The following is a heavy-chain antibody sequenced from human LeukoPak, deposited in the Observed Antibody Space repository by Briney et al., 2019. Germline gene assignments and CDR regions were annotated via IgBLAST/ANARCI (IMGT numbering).Heavy chain of an antibody. Sequence: SGPGLVKPSQTLSLTCAISGDSVSSNSAAWVWIRQSPSRGLEWLGRTYYMSKWYDEYTVSVKSRITISPDTSKNQFSLQLNSVTPEDTAVYYCARWAHVPRYLDLWGRGTLVSVSS. J-gene: IGHJ2*01. CDR1: GDSVSSNSAA. CDR2: TYYMSKWYD. CDR3: ARWAHVPRYLDL. V-gene: IGHV6-1*01. D-gene: IGHD3-10*02.